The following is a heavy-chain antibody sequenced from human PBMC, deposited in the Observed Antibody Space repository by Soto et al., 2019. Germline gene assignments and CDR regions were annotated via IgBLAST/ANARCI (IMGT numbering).Heavy chain of an antibody. CDR2: INHSGST. D-gene: IGHD3-3*01. CDR3: ARGRRWYDFWSGYSPVYYYYGMDV. Sequence: PSETLSLTCAVYGGSFSGYYWSWIRQPPGKGLEWIGEINHSGSTNYNPSLKSRVTISVDTSKNQFSLKLSSVTAADTAVYYCARGRRWYDFWSGYSPVYYYYGMDVWGQGTTVTVSS. CDR1: GGSFSGYY. V-gene: IGHV4-34*01. J-gene: IGHJ6*02.